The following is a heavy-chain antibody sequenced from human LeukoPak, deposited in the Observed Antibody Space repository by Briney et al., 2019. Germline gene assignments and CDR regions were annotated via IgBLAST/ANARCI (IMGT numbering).Heavy chain of an antibody. CDR1: GFPFNKYG. V-gene: IGHV3-23*01. CDR2: ISDSGGRT. J-gene: IGHJ4*02. D-gene: IGHD1-26*01. Sequence: PGGTLRLSRAASGFPFNKYGMTWVRQAPGKGLEWVSSISDSGGRTYYADSVKGRFIISRDNSKNTLYLQMSSLRVEDTAEYYCAREVGSFDYWGQGTLVTVSS. CDR3: AREVGSFDY.